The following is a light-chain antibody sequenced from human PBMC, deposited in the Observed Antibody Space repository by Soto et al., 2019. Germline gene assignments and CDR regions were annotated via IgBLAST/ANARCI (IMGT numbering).Light chain of an antibody. Sequence: DIQMTQSPSTLSASVGDRVTITCRASQSISSWLAWYQQKPGKAPKLLIYKASTLKSGVPSRFSGSGSGTEFTLTISSLQPEDFATYYCKQANSFPRTFGQGTKVDI. CDR2: KAS. CDR3: KQANSFPRT. CDR1: QSISSW. V-gene: IGKV1-5*03. J-gene: IGKJ1*01.